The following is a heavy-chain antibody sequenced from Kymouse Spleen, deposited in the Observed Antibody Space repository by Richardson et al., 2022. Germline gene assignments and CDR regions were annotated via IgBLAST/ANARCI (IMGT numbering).Heavy chain of an antibody. CDR2: ISWNSGSI. D-gene: IGHD5-12*01. CDR1: GFTFDDYA. V-gene: IGHV3-9*01. Sequence: EVQLVESGGGLVQPGRSLRLSCAASGFTFDDYAMHWVRQAPGKGLEWVSGISWNSGSIGYADSVKGRFTISRDNAKNSLYLQMNSLRAEDTALYYCAKDRSGYSGYDGFDYWGQGTLVTVSS. CDR3: AKDRSGYSGYDGFDY. J-gene: IGHJ4*02.